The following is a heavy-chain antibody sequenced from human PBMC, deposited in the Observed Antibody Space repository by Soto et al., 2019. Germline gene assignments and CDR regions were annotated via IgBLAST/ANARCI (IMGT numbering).Heavy chain of an antibody. J-gene: IGHJ5*01. CDR2: ISYSGST. CDR1: GGSISTHY. Sequence: QVQLQESGPGLVKPSETLSLTCTVSGGSISTHYWSWIRQPPGKGLEWIGFISYSGSTKYNPSLKSRVAKSIHTSKSQFSLRLSSVTAADAAVYYCGRWYQPSPGYLDSWGLGSLVTVSS. V-gene: IGHV4-59*08. D-gene: IGHD2-2*01. CDR3: GRWYQPSPGYLDS.